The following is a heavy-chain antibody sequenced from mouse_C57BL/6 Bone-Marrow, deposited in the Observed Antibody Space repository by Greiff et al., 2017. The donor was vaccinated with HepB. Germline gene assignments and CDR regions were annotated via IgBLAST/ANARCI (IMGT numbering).Heavy chain of an antibody. CDR3: TGEVLWDYYAMDY. V-gene: IGHV6-3*01. CDR2: IRLKSDNYAT. J-gene: IGHJ4*01. Sequence: EVQGVESGGGLVQPGGSMKLSCVASGFTFSNYWMNWVRQSPEKGLEWVAQIRLKSDNYATHYAESVKGRFTISRDDSKSSVYLQMNNLRAEDTGIYYCTGEVLWDYYAMDYWGQGTSVTVSS. CDR1: GFTFSNYW. D-gene: IGHD1-1*02.